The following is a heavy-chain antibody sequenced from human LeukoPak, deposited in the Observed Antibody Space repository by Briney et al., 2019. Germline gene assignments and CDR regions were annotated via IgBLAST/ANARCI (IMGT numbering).Heavy chain of an antibody. CDR1: GGTFSSYA. CDR3: ARGLYYYDSSGYYRNFDY. J-gene: IGHJ4*02. Sequence: SVKVSCKASGGTFSSYAISWVRQAPGQGLEWMGRIIPILGIANYAQKFQGRVTMTRNTSISTAYMELSSLRSEDTAVYYCARGLYYYDSSGYYRNFDYWGQGTLVTVSS. V-gene: IGHV1-69*04. D-gene: IGHD3-22*01. CDR2: IIPILGIA.